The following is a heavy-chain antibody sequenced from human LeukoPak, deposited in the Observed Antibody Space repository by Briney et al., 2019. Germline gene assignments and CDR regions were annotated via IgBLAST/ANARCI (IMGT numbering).Heavy chain of an antibody. CDR2: ISGSGGST. J-gene: IGHJ4*02. CDR3: AKEGSGSYYENFDY. D-gene: IGHD3-10*01. V-gene: IGHV3-23*01. Sequence: PGGSLRLSCAVSGFTFSSYWMSWVRQAPGKGLEWVSAISGSGGSTYYADSVKGRFTISRDNSKNTLYLQMNSLRAKDTAVYYCAKEGSGSYYENFDYWGQGTLVTVSS. CDR1: GFTFSSYW.